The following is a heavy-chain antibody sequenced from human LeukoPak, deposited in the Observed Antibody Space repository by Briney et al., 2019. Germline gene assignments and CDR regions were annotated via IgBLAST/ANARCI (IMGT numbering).Heavy chain of an antibody. CDR3: AISYGSGIPDAFDI. V-gene: IGHV1-69*05. J-gene: IGHJ3*02. CDR1: GGTFSSYA. CDR2: IIPIFGTA. D-gene: IGHD3-10*01. Sequence: SVKVSCKAPGGTFSSYAISWVRQAPGQGFKWRGGIIPIFGTANYAQKFQGRVTITTDESTSTAYMELSSLRSEDTAVYYCAISYGSGIPDAFDIWGQGTMVTVSS.